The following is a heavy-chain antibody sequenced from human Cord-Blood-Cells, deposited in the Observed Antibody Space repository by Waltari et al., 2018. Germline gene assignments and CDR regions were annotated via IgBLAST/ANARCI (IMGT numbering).Heavy chain of an antibody. CDR2: IYHSGST. CDR3: ARDATVTTGFR. Sequence: GQLQESGPGLVKPSETLSLTCTVSGYSISSGYYWGWIRQPPGKGLEWIGSIYHSGSTYYNPSLKSRVTILVDTSKNQFSLKLSSVTAADTAVYYCARDATVTTGFRWGQGTLVTVSS. D-gene: IGHD4-4*01. V-gene: IGHV4-38-2*02. J-gene: IGHJ4*02. CDR1: GYSISSGYY.